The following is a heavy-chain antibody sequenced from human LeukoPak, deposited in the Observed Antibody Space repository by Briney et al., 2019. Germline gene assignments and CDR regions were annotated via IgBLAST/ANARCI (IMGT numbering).Heavy chain of an antibody. Sequence: ASVKVSCKASGYTFTGYYIHWVRQAPGQGLEWMGWINPNSGGTNYAQKFQGRVTMTRDTSISTAYMELSRLRSDDTAVYYCARDYPSSGYYSIWGQGTLVTVSS. CDR2: INPNSGGT. J-gene: IGHJ4*02. D-gene: IGHD3-22*01. V-gene: IGHV1-2*02. CDR3: ARDYPSSGYYSI. CDR1: GYTFTGYY.